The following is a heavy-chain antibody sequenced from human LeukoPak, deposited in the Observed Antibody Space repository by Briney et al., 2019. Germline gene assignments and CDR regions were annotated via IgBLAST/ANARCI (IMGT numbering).Heavy chain of an antibody. D-gene: IGHD4-17*01. J-gene: IGHJ4*02. CDR1: GFTVSSNY. CDR2: IYSGGST. V-gene: IGHV3-53*01. Sequence: GGSLRLSCAASGFTVSSNYMSWVRQAPGKGLEWVSVIYSGGSTYYADSVKGRFTISRDNSKNTLYLQMNSLRAEDSAVYYCATTVTTWGVFDYWGQGTLVTVSS. CDR3: ATTVTTWGVFDY.